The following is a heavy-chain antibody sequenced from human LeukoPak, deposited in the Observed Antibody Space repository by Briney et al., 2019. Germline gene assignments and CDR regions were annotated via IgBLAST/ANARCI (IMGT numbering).Heavy chain of an antibody. V-gene: IGHV3-23*01. J-gene: IGHJ3*02. CDR2: ISGSGGST. CDR3: AKVLENSSGNNVLSGSGPANDAFDI. CDR1: GFTFSSYA. D-gene: IGHD6-19*01. Sequence: QTWGSLRLSCAASGFTFSSYAMSWVRQAPGKGLEWVSAISGSGGSTYYADSVKGRFTISRDNSKNTLYLQMNSLRAEDTAVYYCAKVLENSSGNNVLSGSGPANDAFDIWGQGTMVTVSS.